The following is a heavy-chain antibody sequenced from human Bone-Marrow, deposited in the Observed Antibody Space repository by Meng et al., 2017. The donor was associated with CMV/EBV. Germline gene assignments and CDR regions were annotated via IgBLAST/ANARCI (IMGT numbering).Heavy chain of an antibody. J-gene: IGHJ4*02. CDR3: ARFLVWYQLLFDY. CDR1: GFTFSAYV. V-gene: IGHV3-7*01. D-gene: IGHD2-2*01. Sequence: GGSLRLSCAASGFTFSAYVMSWVRQAPGKGLEWVANIKEDGSEKYYVDSVRGRFTISRDNAKNSLYLQMNSLRAEDTAVYYCARFLVWYQLLFDYWGQGTLVTVSS. CDR2: IKEDGSEK.